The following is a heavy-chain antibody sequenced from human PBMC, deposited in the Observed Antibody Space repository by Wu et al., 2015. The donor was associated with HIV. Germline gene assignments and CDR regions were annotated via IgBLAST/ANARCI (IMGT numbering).Heavy chain of an antibody. D-gene: IGHD3-22*01. Sequence: QVRLIQSGAEVRKPGASVKVSCKASGYTFITHAITWVRQAPGQRPEWMGWITTHNGYTKYAQKFQDRLSLTTDTSATTAYMELRSLRSDDTAVYYCARVFEDSSGYYSWFDPGAREPWSPSPQ. CDR1: GYTFITHA. J-gene: IGHJ5*02. CDR3: ARVFEDSSGYYSWFDP. V-gene: IGHV1-18*01. CDR2: ITTHNGYT.